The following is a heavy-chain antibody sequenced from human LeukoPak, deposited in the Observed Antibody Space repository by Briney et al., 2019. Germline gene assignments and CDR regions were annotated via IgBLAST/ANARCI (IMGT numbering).Heavy chain of an antibody. CDR1: GYTFTSYY. D-gene: IGHD4-11*01. J-gene: IGHJ6*03. V-gene: IGHV1-46*01. CDR3: AKSPYSNYDEHYYYYMDV. Sequence: ASVKVSCKASGYTFTSYYMHWVRQAPGQGLEWMGIINPSGGSTSYAQKFQGRVTMTRDMSTSTVYMELSSLRAEDTAVYYCAKSPYSNYDEHYYYYMDVWGKGTTVTVSS. CDR2: INPSGGST.